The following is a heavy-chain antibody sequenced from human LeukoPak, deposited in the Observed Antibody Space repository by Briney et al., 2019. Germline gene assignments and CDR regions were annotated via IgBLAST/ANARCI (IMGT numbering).Heavy chain of an antibody. CDR1: GFTFRRYT. Sequence: GGSLRLSCAASGFTFRRYTMHWVRQAPGKGLEWVAVISYDGRNENYADSVSGRFTISRDNSKNTLYLQMNSLRAEDTAVYYCARDGSGYWFDYWGQGTLATVSS. CDR2: ISYDGRNE. V-gene: IGHV3-30*01. J-gene: IGHJ4*02. CDR3: ARDGSGYWFDY. D-gene: IGHD3-22*01.